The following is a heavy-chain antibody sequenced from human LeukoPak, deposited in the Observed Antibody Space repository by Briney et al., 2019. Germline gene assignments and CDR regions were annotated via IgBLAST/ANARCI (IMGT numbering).Heavy chain of an antibody. J-gene: IGHJ3*02. V-gene: IGHV1-46*01. CDR2: INPGGDNT. CDR3: ARIRDGYNEAYDI. CDR1: GYTFTNYY. Sequence: GASVKVSCTASGYTFTNYYIHWVRQAPGQGLEWMGLINPGGDNTDYAQNFQGRVTMTRDTSTSTVYMGLSSLRSEDTAVYYCARIRDGYNEAYDIWGQGTMVTVSS. D-gene: IGHD5-24*01.